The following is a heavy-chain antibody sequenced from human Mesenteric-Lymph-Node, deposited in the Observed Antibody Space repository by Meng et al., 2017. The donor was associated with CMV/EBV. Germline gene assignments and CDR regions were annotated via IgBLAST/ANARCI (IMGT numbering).Heavy chain of an antibody. CDR2: ISSSGSTI. CDR1: GFTFSDYY. CDR3: ARDLSPTDYYYGMDV. Sequence: GGSLRLSCAASGFTFSDYYMSWIRQAPGKGLEWVSYISSSGSTIYYADSVKGRFTISRDNAKNSLYLQMNSLRAEDTAVYYCARDLSPTDYYYGMDVWGQGTTVTVSS. V-gene: IGHV3-11*04. J-gene: IGHJ6*02.